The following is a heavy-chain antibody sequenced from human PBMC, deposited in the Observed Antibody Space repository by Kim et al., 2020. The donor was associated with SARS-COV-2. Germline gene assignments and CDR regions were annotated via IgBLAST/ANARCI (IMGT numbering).Heavy chain of an antibody. V-gene: IGHV4-34*01. CDR3: ATRLTGDSR. J-gene: IGHJ4*02. Sequence: GSTNYHPSLKRRVTISVDTSKNQFSLMLSSVTAADTAVYYCATRLTGDSRWGQGTLVTVSS. CDR2: GST. D-gene: IGHD7-27*01.